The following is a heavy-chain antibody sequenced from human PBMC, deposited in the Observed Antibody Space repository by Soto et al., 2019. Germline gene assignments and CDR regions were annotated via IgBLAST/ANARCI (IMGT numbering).Heavy chain of an antibody. CDR2: IIPIFGTA. CDR3: ARHPIAAAGTYYYYYGMDV. D-gene: IGHD6-13*01. J-gene: IGHJ6*02. CDR1: GGTFSSYA. Sequence: SVKVSCKASGGTFSSYAISWVRQAPGQGLEWMGGIIPIFGTANYAQKFQGRVTITADESTSTAYMELSSLRSEDTAVYYCARHPIAAAGTYYYYYGMDVWGQGTTVTVSS. V-gene: IGHV1-69*13.